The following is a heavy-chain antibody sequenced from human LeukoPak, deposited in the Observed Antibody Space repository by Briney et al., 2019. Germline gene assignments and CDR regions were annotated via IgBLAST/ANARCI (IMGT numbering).Heavy chain of an antibody. CDR3: ARGVGVATTPH. CDR1: GGSFSGYY. Sequence: SETLSLTCAVYGGSFSGYYWSWIRQPPGKGLEWIGEINHSGSTNYNPSLKSRVTISVDTSKNQFSLKLNSVTAADTAVYYCARGVGVATTPHWGQGTLVTVSS. V-gene: IGHV4-34*01. CDR2: INHSGST. J-gene: IGHJ4*02. D-gene: IGHD5-12*01.